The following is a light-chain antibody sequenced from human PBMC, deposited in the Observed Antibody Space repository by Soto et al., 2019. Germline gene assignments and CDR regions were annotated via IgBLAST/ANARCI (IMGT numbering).Light chain of an antibody. Sequence: IQLTQSPSSLSASVGDRVTITCRASQGIGSYLAWYQQKPGEAPKLLIFAASTLQSGVPSRFSGSGSGTDFTLTISSLQAEDFATYYCQQTYSTPYTFGQGTTVVIK. V-gene: IGKV1-9*01. CDR3: QQTYSTPYT. CDR1: QGIGSY. J-gene: IGKJ2*01. CDR2: AAS.